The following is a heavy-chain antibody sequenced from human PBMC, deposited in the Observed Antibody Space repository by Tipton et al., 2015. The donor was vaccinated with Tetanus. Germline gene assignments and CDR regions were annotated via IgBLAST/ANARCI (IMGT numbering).Heavy chain of an antibody. J-gene: IGHJ4*02. CDR2: ISGSGGST. V-gene: IGHV3-23*01. Sequence: AASGFTFSSYAMSWVRQAPGKGLEWVSAISGSGGSTYYADSVKGRLTISRDNSKNTRYLQMNSLRAEDTAVYYCAKGPRIAVAGLHFDYWGQGTLVTVSS. CDR3: AKGPRIAVAGLHFDY. D-gene: IGHD6-19*01. CDR1: GFTFSSYA.